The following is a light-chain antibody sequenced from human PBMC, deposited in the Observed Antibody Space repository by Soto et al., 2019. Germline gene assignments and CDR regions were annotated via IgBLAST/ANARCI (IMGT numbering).Light chain of an antibody. CDR3: QHYDSSLFT. CDR2: AAY. CDR1: QSVSSS. J-gene: IGKJ3*01. V-gene: IGKV3-20*01. Sequence: DIELTQSPSTLSASLGDRATLSCRASQSVSSSLAWYQQKPGSAPRLLIYAAYSRDAGIPYRFSGSGSGTEFTLSISRLEPDDFAVYYCQHYDSSLFTFGPGTKVDIK.